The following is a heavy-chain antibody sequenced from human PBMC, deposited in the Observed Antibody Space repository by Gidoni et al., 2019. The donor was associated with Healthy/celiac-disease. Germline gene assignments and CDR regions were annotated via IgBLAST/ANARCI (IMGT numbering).Heavy chain of an antibody. CDR3: ARALIGDYGGNSGAFDI. CDR1: GGSFSSYT. CDR2: IIPILGIA. D-gene: IGHD4-17*01. Sequence: QVQLVQSGAEVKKPGSSVKVSCKASGGSFSSYTISWVRQAPGHGLEWMGRIIPILGIANYAQKFQGRVTITADKSTSTAYMELSSLRSEDTAVYYCARALIGDYGGNSGAFDIWGQGTMVTVSS. J-gene: IGHJ3*02. V-gene: IGHV1-69*02.